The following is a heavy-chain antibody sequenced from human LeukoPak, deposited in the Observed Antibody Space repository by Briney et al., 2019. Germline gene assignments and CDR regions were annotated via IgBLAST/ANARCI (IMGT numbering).Heavy chain of an antibody. V-gene: IGHV3-23*01. J-gene: IGHJ4*02. D-gene: IGHD2-8*01. CDR1: GFTFSSYA. Sequence: GGSLRLSCAASGFTFSSYAMHWVRQAPGKGLEWVSAISGSGGSTYYADSVKGRFTISRDNSKNTLYLQMNSLRAEDTAVYYCAKEQTDIVLMVYAIRVFDYWGQGTLVTVSS. CDR2: ISGSGGST. CDR3: AKEQTDIVLMVYAIRVFDY.